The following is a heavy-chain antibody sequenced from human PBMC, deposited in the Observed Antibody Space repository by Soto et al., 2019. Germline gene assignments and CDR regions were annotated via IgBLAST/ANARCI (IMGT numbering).Heavy chain of an antibody. J-gene: IGHJ4*02. V-gene: IGHV3-33*01. CDR3: ARFNRWGYLDY. CDR1: GFTFSSYG. Sequence: QVQLVESGGGVVQPGRSLRLSCAASGFTFSSYGMHWVRQAPGKGLEWVAVIWYDGSNKYYADSVKGRFTISRDNSKNTLYLQMNSLRAEDTAVYYCARFNRWGYLDYWGQGTLVTVSS. D-gene: IGHD3-16*01. CDR2: IWYDGSNK.